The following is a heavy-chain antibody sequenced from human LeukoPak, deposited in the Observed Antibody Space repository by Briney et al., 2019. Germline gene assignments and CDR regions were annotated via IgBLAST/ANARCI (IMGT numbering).Heavy chain of an antibody. CDR3: ASLYSSGRLVGDY. CDR2: IYYSGST. D-gene: IGHD6-19*01. Sequence: SETLSLTCTVSGGSISSYYWSWIRQPPGKGLEWIWYIYYSGSTNYNPSLKSRVTISVDTSKNQFSLKLSSVTAADTAVYYCASLYSSGRLVGDYWGQGTLVTVSS. V-gene: IGHV4-59*08. CDR1: GGSISSYY. J-gene: IGHJ4*02.